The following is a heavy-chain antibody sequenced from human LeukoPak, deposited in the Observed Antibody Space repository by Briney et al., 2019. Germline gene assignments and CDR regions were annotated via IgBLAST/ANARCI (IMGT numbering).Heavy chain of an antibody. CDR2: IYYSGST. CDR3: ARGGDTITGFDY. J-gene: IGHJ4*02. CDR1: GGSISRGGNY. D-gene: IGHD5-12*01. V-gene: IGHV4-31*03. Sequence: PSETLSRTCTVSGGSISRGGNYWSWIRQHPGKGLEWIGYIYYSGSTYYNPSLKSRVTISVDTANNQFSLNLSSVNAADTAVYYCARGGDTITGFDYWGQGTLVTVSS.